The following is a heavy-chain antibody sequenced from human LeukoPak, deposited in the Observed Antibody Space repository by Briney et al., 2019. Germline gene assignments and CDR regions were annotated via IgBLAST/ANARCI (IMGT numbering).Heavy chain of an antibody. CDR1: GFTVSSNY. CDR2: IYSGGST. D-gene: IGHD3-10*01. J-gene: IGHJ6*04. CDR3: ATPYGSGSYHDYGMDV. Sequence: GGSLRLSCAASGFTVSSNYMSWVRQAPGKGLEWVSAIYSGGSTYYADSVKGRFTISRDNSKNTLYLQMNSLRAEDTAVYYCATPYGSGSYHDYGMDVWGKGTTVTVSS. V-gene: IGHV3-53*01.